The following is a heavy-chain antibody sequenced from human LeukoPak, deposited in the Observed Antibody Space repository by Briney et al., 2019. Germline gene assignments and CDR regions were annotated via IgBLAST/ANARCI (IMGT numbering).Heavy chain of an antibody. J-gene: IGHJ4*02. D-gene: IGHD4-17*01. CDR2: IKCKTDGGTT. CDR1: GFTFSNAW. V-gene: IGHV3-15*07. Sequence: GGSLRLSCAASGFTFSNAWMNWVRQAPGKGLEWVGRIKCKTDGGTTDYAAPVKGRFTISRDDSKNTLYLQMNSLKTEDTAVYYCTTDFFLTTVTTEFDYWGQGTLVTVSS. CDR3: TTDFFLTTVTTEFDY.